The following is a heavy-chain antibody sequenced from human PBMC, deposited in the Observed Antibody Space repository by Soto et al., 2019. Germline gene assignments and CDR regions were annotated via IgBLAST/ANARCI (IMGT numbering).Heavy chain of an antibody. J-gene: IGHJ4*02. D-gene: IGHD5-12*01. V-gene: IGHV4-39*01. CDR3: ARPSSATAPTNIHY. Sequence: PSETLSLTCTVSGASIRSTNYYWGWIRQPPGKGLEWIGNIYLSGTTHYDPSLKSRVTISVDTSNNQFSLQLTSVTAADTAVYYCARPSSATAPTNIHYWGQGTLVTVSS. CDR2: IYLSGTT. CDR1: GASIRSTNYY.